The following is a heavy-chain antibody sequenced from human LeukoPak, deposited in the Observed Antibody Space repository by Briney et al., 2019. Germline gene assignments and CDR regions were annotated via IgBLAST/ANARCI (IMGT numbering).Heavy chain of an antibody. D-gene: IGHD3-22*01. Sequence: SETLSLTCTVSGGSISSSSYYWGWIRQPPGKGLEWIGSIYYSGSTYYNPSLKSRVTISVDTSKNQFSLKLSSVTAADTAVYYCARDGYYDSSGDAFDIWGQGTMVTVSS. CDR2: IYYSGST. CDR3: ARDGYYDSSGDAFDI. J-gene: IGHJ3*02. CDR1: GGSISSSSYY. V-gene: IGHV4-39*07.